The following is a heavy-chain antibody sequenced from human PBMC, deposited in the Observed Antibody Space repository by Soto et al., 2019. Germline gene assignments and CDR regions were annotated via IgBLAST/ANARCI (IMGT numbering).Heavy chain of an antibody. CDR3: AKHLDVLRFLEWPPVAFDI. V-gene: IGHV3-23*01. Sequence: GGSLRLSCAASGFTFSSYWMSWVRQAPGKGLEWVSAISGSGGSTYYADSVKGRFTISRDNSKNTLYLQMNSLRAEDTAVFYCAKHLDVLRFLEWPPVAFDIWGQGTMVTVSS. CDR1: GFTFSSYW. D-gene: IGHD3-3*01. J-gene: IGHJ3*02. CDR2: ISGSGGST.